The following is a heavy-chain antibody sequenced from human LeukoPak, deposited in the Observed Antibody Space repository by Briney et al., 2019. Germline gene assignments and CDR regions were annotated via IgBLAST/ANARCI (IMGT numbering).Heavy chain of an antibody. D-gene: IGHD1-26*01. CDR1: GDSTSSDRYY. CDR2: IYYSGST. J-gene: IGHJ4*02. V-gene: IGHV4-39*01. CDR3: ARGRPYSGGYHLDY. Sequence: IPSETLSLTCAISGDSTSSDRYYGGWVRQPPGKGLEWIGNIYYSGSTYYNPSLKSRVTMSVDTPKNQFFLKLNSVTAADTAVYYCARGRPYSGGYHLDYWGQGTLVTVSA.